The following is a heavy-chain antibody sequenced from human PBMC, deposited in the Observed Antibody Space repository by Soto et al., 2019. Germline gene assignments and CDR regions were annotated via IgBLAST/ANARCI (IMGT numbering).Heavy chain of an antibody. CDR2: VYNSGST. CDR1: GVSIRSYN. CDR3: ARRAVVAVTGSLDNWLDP. D-gene: IGHD2-21*01. Sequence: PSETLSLTCTVSGVSIRSYNWNWIRQPPGKGLEWIGYVYNSGSTNYNPSLKSRVTISVDTSKNQFSLKLNSVTAADTAVYYCARRAVVAVTGSLDNWLDPWGQGILVTVSS. J-gene: IGHJ5*02. V-gene: IGHV4-59*01.